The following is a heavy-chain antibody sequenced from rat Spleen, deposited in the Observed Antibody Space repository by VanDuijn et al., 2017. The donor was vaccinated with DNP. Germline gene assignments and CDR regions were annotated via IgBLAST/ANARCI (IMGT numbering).Heavy chain of an antibody. CDR1: GYSITSNY. CDR3: ARWNYYGYNGFDY. J-gene: IGHJ2*01. CDR2: ISYSGST. Sequence: EVQLQESGPGLVKPSQSLSLTCSVTGYSITSNYWGWIRKFPGNKMEWMAYISYSGSTSYNPSLKSRISITRDTSKNQFFLHLNSVTTDDTATYYCARWNYYGYNGFDYWGQGVMVTVSS. V-gene: IGHV3-1*01. D-gene: IGHD1-9*01.